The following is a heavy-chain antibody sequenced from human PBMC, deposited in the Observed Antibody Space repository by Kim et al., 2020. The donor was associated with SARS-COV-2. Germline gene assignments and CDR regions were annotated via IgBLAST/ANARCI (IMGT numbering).Heavy chain of an antibody. Sequence: GGSLRLSCAASGFTFNKYAMSWVRQGPGKGLEWVSAISRTGDASDYADSVRGRFTISRDSSKNTLYLQMNSVRAEASALYYCARVYYVIDYWGQGTQVTV. CDR1: GFTFNKYA. CDR3: ARVYYVIDY. J-gene: IGHJ4*02. CDR2: ISRTGDAS. V-gene: IGHV3-23*01. D-gene: IGHD3-10*01.